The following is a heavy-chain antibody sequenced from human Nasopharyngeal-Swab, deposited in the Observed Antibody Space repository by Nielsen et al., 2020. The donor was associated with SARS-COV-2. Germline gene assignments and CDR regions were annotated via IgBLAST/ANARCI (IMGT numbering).Heavy chain of an antibody. Sequence: SVKVSCKASGGTFSSYAISWVRQAPGQGLEWMGGIIPIFGTANYAQKLQGRVTITADESTSTAYMELSSLRSEDTAVYYCASPRSVVPAAIEPCYYYYYFMDVWGRGSSVSVS. J-gene: IGHJ6*03. D-gene: IGHD2-2*01. CDR1: GGTFSSYA. V-gene: IGHV1-69*13. CDR3: ASPRSVVPAAIEPCYYYYYFMDV. CDR2: IIPIFGTA.